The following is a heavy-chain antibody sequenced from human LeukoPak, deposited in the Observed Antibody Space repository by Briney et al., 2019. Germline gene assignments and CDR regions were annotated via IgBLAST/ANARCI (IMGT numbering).Heavy chain of an antibody. CDR3: ARDDGGSSSGY. V-gene: IGHV3-33*01. D-gene: IGHD6-6*01. CDR2: IWYDGSNK. J-gene: IGHJ4*02. Sequence: GGSLSLSCAASGFTFSSYGMHWVRQAPGKGLEWVAVIWYDGSNKYYADSVKGRFTISRDNSKNTLHLQMNSLRAEDTAVYYCARDDGGSSSGYWGQGTLVTVSS. CDR1: GFTFSSYG.